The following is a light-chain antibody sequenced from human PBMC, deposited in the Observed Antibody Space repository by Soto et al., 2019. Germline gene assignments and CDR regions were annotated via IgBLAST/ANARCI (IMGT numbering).Light chain of an antibody. J-gene: IGKJ4*01. CDR3: QQYDSSPLT. CDR1: QSVSSNY. Sequence: EIVLTQSPGTLSLSPGERATLSCRASQSVSSNYLAWYQQKPGQAPRLLIYGASSRATGIPDRFSGSGSGTDFTLTISRLEPEDFAVYYGQQYDSSPLTFGGGTKVEIK. CDR2: GAS. V-gene: IGKV3-20*01.